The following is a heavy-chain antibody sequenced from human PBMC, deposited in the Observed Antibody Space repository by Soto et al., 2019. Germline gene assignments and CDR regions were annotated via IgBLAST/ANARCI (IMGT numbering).Heavy chain of an antibody. CDR1: GYTFTSYG. J-gene: IGHJ5*02. D-gene: IGHD2-2*02. Sequence: QVQLVQSGAEVKKPGASVKVSCKASGYTFTSYGISWVRQAPGQGLEWMGWLSAYNGNTNYAQKLQGRVTMTTDTSTSTAYMELRSLRSDDTAVYYCARIFGYCSSTSCYSPFDPWGQGTLVTVSS. V-gene: IGHV1-18*04. CDR2: LSAYNGNT. CDR3: ARIFGYCSSTSCYSPFDP.